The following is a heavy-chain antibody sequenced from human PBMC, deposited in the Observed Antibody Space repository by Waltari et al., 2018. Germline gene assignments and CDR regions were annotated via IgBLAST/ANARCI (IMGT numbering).Heavy chain of an antibody. J-gene: IGHJ4*02. Sequence: QVQLQESGPGLVKPSETLSLTCAVSGYSISSGYYWGWIRQPPGKGLEWIGSIYHSGGTYYNPSLKSRVTISVDTSKNQFSLKLSSVTAADTAVYYCARSGGDFLFDYWGQGTLVTVSS. V-gene: IGHV4-38-2*01. CDR1: GYSISSGYY. CDR2: IYHSGGT. D-gene: IGHD2-21*01. CDR3: ARSGGDFLFDY.